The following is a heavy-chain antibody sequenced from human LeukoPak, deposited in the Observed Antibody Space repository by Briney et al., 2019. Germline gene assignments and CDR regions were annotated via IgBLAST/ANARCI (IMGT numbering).Heavy chain of an antibody. V-gene: IGHV3-7*01. Sequence: GGSLRLSCAASGFTFSSYWMSWVRQAPGKGLGWVANIKQDGSEKYYVDSVKGRFTISRDNAKNSRYLQMNSLRAEDTAVYYCARDVAGYESYYYYYYYMDVWGKGTTVTVSS. J-gene: IGHJ6*03. CDR2: IKQDGSEK. CDR3: ARDVAGYESYYYYYYYMDV. D-gene: IGHD5-12*01. CDR1: GFTFSSYW.